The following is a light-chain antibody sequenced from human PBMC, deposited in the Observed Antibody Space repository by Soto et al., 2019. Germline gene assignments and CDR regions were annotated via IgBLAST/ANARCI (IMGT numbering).Light chain of an antibody. Sequence: DIVMTQSPLSLPVTPGEPASISCRSSQSLLHSNGVNYLDWFLQKPGQSPQVLIYLGSNRASGVPDRFSGSGSGTDFTLKISRVEAEYVGVYYCMQSLRTPHTFGQWTKLEIK. CDR3: MQSLRTPHT. CDR1: QSLLHSNGVNY. J-gene: IGKJ2*01. V-gene: IGKV2-28*01. CDR2: LGS.